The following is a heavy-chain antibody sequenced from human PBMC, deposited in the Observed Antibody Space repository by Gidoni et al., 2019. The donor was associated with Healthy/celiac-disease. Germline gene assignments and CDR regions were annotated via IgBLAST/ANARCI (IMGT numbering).Heavy chain of an antibody. CDR3: ASGTNGDFDY. D-gene: IGHD4-17*01. Sequence: AASGFTFSSYSMNWVRQAPGKVLEWVSSISSSSSYIYYADAVKGRLTISRDNAKNSLYLQMNSLRAEDTAVYYCASGTNGDFDYWGQGTLVTVSS. CDR1: GFTFSSYS. J-gene: IGHJ4*02. CDR2: ISSSSSYI. V-gene: IGHV3-21*01.